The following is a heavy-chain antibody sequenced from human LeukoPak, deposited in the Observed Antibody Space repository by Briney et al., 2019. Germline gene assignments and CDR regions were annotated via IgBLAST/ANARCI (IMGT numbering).Heavy chain of an antibody. V-gene: IGHV4-4*07. Sequence: PSETLSLTCTVSGGSISSYYWSWIRQPAGKGLEWIGRIYTSGSTNYNPSLKSRVTMSVDTSKNQFSLKLSSVTAADTAVYYCAREKQGSGWYVPNYFDYWGQGTLVTVSS. CDR1: GGSISSYY. CDR3: AREKQGSGWYVPNYFDY. CDR2: IYTSGST. D-gene: IGHD6-19*01. J-gene: IGHJ4*02.